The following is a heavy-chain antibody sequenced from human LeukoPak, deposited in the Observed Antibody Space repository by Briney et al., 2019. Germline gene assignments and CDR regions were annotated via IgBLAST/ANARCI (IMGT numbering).Heavy chain of an antibody. D-gene: IGHD3-22*01. Sequence: GASVKVSCKASGGTFSSYAISWVRQAPGQGLEWMGRIIPILGIANYAQKFQGRVTITADKSTSTAYMELSSLRSEDTAVYYCARDNDSSGYYYIDYWGQGTLVTVSS. J-gene: IGHJ4*02. CDR1: GGTFSSYA. CDR2: IIPILGIA. CDR3: ARDNDSSGYYYIDY. V-gene: IGHV1-69*04.